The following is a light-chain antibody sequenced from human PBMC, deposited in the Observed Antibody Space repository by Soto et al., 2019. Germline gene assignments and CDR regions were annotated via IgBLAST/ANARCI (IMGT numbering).Light chain of an antibody. CDR3: QSYDSSLSSSV. V-gene: IGLV1-40*01. Sequence: QSVLTQPPSVSGAPGQRVTVSCTGSSPNIGAGFDVHWYQQSPGTAPKLLIYGNSNRPSGVPDRFTGSKSGTSASLAVTGLQADDEADYYCQSYDSSLSSSVFGGGTKVTVL. CDR1: SPNIGAGFD. J-gene: IGLJ3*02. CDR2: GNS.